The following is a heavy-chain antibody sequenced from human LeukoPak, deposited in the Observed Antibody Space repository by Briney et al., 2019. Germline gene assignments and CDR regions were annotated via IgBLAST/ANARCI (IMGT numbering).Heavy chain of an antibody. J-gene: IGHJ6*03. Sequence: KPSETLSLTCTVSGDSISSSSYYWGWIRQPPGKGLEWIGSIYYSGSTYYNPSLKSRVTISVDTSKNQFSLKLSSVTAADTAVYYCARAVVLAAIPLYYYYYMDVWGKGTTVTVSS. CDR3: ARAVVLAAIPLYYYYYMDV. D-gene: IGHD2-2*02. CDR2: IYYSGST. CDR1: GDSISSSSYY. V-gene: IGHV4-39*01.